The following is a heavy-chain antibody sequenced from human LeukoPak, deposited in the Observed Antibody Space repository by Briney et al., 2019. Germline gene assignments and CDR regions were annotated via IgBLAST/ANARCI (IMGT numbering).Heavy chain of an antibody. J-gene: IGHJ4*02. CDR3: ASLCSGGSCYSDY. CDR2: ICNSGST. Sequence: SETLSLTCTVSGGSISSHYWSWIRQPPGRGLEWIGYICNSGSTNYNPSLKSRVTIPVDTSENQFSLKLSSVTAADTAVYYCASLCSGGSCYSDYWGQGTLVTVSS. V-gene: IGHV4-59*11. CDR1: GGSISSHY. D-gene: IGHD2-15*01.